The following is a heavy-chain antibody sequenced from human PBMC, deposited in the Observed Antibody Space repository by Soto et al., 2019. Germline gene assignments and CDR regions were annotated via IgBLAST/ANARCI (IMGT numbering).Heavy chain of an antibody. CDR3: AREIAIVVVPAARYYYGMDV. CDR1: GFTFSSYS. J-gene: IGHJ6*02. CDR2: ISSSSSTI. V-gene: IGHV3-48*02. D-gene: IGHD2-2*01. Sequence: GGSLRLSCAASGFTFSSYSMNWVRQAPGKGLEWVSYISSSSSTIYYADSVKGRFTISRDNAKNSLYLQMNSLRDEDTAVYYCAREIAIVVVPAARYYYGMDVWGQGTTVTVSS.